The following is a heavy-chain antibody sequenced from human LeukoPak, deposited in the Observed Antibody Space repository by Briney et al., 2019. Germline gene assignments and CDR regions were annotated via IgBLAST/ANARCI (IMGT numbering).Heavy chain of an antibody. CDR3: ARDRPYGSYDY. CDR1: GFSFSTSW. J-gene: IGHJ4*02. Sequence: GSLRLSCAASGFSFSTSWMSWVRQAPGKGLEWVANTKEDGSEKHYVDSVKGRFTISRDNAKNSLYLQMNSLRAEDTAVYYCARDRPYGSYDYWGQGSLVTVSS. CDR2: TKEDGSEK. D-gene: IGHD2-15*01. V-gene: IGHV3-7*01.